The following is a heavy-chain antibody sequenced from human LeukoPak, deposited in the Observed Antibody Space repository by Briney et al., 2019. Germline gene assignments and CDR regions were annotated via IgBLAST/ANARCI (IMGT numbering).Heavy chain of an antibody. CDR3: ARVPYGDYFERHYSYYYYLDV. CDR1: GYTFTSYG. J-gene: IGHJ6*03. Sequence: GASVKVSCKASGYTFTSYGISWVRQAPGQGLEWMGWISAYNGNTNYAQKLQGRVTMTTDTSTSTAYMELRSLRSDDTAVYYCARVPYGDYFERHYSYYYYLDVWGKGTTVTVSS. V-gene: IGHV1-18*01. D-gene: IGHD4-17*01. CDR2: ISAYNGNT.